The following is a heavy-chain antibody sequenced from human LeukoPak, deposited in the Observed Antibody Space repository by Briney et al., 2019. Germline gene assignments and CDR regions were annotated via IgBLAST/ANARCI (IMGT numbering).Heavy chain of an antibody. CDR1: GFTFSSYA. D-gene: IGHD3-3*01. Sequence: PGRSLRLSCAGSGFTFSSYAMHWVRQAPGKGLEWVAVISYDGSKKYYAESVKGRFTISRDNSKNTLYLQMNSLRAEDTAVYYCARDSARVDIFGVVYYFDYWGQGSLVTVSS. CDR2: ISYDGSKK. J-gene: IGHJ4*02. CDR3: ARDSARVDIFGVVYYFDY. V-gene: IGHV3-30-3*01.